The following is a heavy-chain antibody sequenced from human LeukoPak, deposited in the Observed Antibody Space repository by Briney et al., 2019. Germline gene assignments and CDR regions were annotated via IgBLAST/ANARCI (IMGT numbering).Heavy chain of an antibody. J-gene: IGHJ4*02. V-gene: IGHV3-30*02. D-gene: IGHD1-26*01. CDR1: GFTFSNYG. CDR3: ANLVGAMIGSERN. Sequence: PGGSLRLSCAASGFTFSNYGMHWVRQAPGKGLEWVAFIRYDESTKFYADSVKGRFTISRDNSKTTLYLQMNSLRAEDTAVYYRANLVGAMIGSERNWGQGTLVTVSS. CDR2: IRYDESTK.